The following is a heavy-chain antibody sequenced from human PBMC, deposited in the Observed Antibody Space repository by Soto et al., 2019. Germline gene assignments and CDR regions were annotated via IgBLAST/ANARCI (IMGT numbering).Heavy chain of an antibody. D-gene: IGHD6-19*01. J-gene: IGHJ5*02. CDR3: LKERWLGP. CDR1: GFTFSSYA. Sequence: PGGSLRLSCAASGFTFSSYAMNCVRQTPGKRLEWVSYSSSSGGSTYYADSVQGRCTSSRDNSKNTLYLHMNSLRVEDSAVDYCLKERWLGPWGQVALFAVAS. V-gene: IGHV3-23*01. CDR2: SSSSGGST.